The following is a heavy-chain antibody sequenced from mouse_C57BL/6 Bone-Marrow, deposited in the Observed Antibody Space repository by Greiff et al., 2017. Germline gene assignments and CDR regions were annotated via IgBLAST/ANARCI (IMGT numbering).Heavy chain of an antibody. J-gene: IGHJ2*01. D-gene: IGHD1-1*01. Sequence: VQLQQSGPELVKPGASVKISCKASGYAFSSSWMNWVKQRPGKGLEWIGRIYPGDGDTNYNGKFKGKATLTADKSSSTAYMQLSSLTSEDSAVYFCAFTTVVAPDCDYWGQGTTLTVSS. CDR2: IYPGDGDT. CDR1: GYAFSSSW. V-gene: IGHV1-82*01. CDR3: AFTTVVAPDCDY.